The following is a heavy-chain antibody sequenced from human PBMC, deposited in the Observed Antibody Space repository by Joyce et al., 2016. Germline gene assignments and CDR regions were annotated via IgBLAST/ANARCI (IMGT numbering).Heavy chain of an antibody. CDR3: ARASTGDSSGYYVN. D-gene: IGHD3-22*01. CDR2: IWYDGSHK. Sequence: QVRLVESGGGVVQPGRSLRLSCAASGFSLSSHGMHWVRQAPGKGLGWVAVIWYDGSHKKYVDSVKGRFTISRDNRNNKLFLEMNSLRVEDTAVYYCARASTGDSSGYYVNWGQGTLVTVAS. V-gene: IGHV3-33*01. CDR1: GFSLSSHG. J-gene: IGHJ4*02.